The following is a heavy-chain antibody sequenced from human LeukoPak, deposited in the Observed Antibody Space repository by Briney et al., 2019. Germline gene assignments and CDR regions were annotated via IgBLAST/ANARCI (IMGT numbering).Heavy chain of an antibody. CDR2: IYHSGST. Sequence: SETLSLTCTVSGYSISSGYYWGWIRQPPGKGLEWIGSIYHSGSTYYNPSLKSRVTISVDTSKNQFSLKLSSVTAADTAVYYCARHKVRGVIIRGLNWFDPWGQGTLVTVSS. CDR3: ARHKVRGVIIRGLNWFDP. J-gene: IGHJ5*02. CDR1: GYSISSGYY. D-gene: IGHD3-10*01. V-gene: IGHV4-38-2*02.